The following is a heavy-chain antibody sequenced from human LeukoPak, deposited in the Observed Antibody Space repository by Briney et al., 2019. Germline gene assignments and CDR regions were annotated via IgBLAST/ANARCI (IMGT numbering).Heavy chain of an antibody. CDR3: AKARYSSSWYHFDY. Sequence: GGFLRLSCAASGFTFSSYAMSWVRQAPGKGLEWVSAISGSGGSTYYADSVKGRFTISRDNSKNTLYLQMNSLRVEDTAIYYCAKARYSSSWYHFDYWGQGTLVTVSS. CDR2: ISGSGGST. D-gene: IGHD6-13*01. CDR1: GFTFSSYA. J-gene: IGHJ4*02. V-gene: IGHV3-23*01.